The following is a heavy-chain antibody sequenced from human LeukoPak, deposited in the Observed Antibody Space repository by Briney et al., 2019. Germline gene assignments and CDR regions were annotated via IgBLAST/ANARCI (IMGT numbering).Heavy chain of an antibody. CDR2: IKQDGSDK. Sequence: GALRLSCAASGFTFSAYWMSWVRQAPGKGLEWVANIKQDGSDKYYVDSVKGRFTISRGNAKNSLYLQMNSLRAEDTAVYYCARKTVVGSYFDYWGQGTPVTVSS. D-gene: IGHD4-23*01. CDR1: GFTFSAYW. CDR3: ARKTVVGSYFDY. J-gene: IGHJ4*02. V-gene: IGHV3-7*03.